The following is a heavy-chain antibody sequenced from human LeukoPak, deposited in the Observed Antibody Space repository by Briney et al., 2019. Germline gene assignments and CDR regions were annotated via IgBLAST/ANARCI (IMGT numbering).Heavy chain of an antibody. Sequence: GGSLRLSCAASGFTFSSYAMHWVRQAPGKGLEWVAVISYDGSNKYYADSVKGRFTISRDNSKNTLYLQMNSLRAEDTAVYYCARGSGGRTIWVVVPAAQSSNYYYYGMAVWGQGTTVTVSS. CDR2: ISYDGSNK. D-gene: IGHD2-2*01. V-gene: IGHV3-30-3*01. CDR3: ARGSGGRTIWVVVPAAQSSNYYYYGMAV. CDR1: GFTFSSYA. J-gene: IGHJ6*02.